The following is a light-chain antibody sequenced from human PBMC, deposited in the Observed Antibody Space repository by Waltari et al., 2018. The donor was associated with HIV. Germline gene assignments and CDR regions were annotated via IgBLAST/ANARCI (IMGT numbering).Light chain of an antibody. V-gene: IGKV3-20*01. CDR3: QLYGSSPGLT. CDR2: GAS. Sequence: EIVLPQSQGTLSSSPGERATTSCRASQSVSSSYLAWYQQKPGQAPRLLIYGASSRATGIPDRFSGSGSGTDFTLTISRLEPEDFAVYYCQLYGSSPGLTFGGGTKVEIK. J-gene: IGKJ4*01. CDR1: QSVSSSY.